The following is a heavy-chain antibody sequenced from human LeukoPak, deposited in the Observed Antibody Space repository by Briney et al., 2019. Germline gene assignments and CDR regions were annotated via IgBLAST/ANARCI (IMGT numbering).Heavy chain of an antibody. CDR1: GHTLSELP. J-gene: IGHJ4*02. Sequence: ASVKVSCKVSGHTLSELPMYWVRQAPRKGLEWMGGFDPENDERIYAQKFRGRVTMTEDTSTDTAYMELSSLRSEDTAVYYCATEVTSIVLDYWGQGTLVTVSS. D-gene: IGHD2-21*02. CDR2: FDPENDER. V-gene: IGHV1-24*01. CDR3: ATEVTSIVLDY.